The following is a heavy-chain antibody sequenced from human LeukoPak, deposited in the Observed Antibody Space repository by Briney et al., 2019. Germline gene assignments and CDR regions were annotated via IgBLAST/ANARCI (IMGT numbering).Heavy chain of an antibody. V-gene: IGHV4-39*01. D-gene: IGHD6-25*01. CDR2: IYYSGST. CDR3: ARLSSDLDY. Sequence: SETLSLTCTVSGGSISSSSYYWGWIRQPPGKGLEWIGSIYYSGSTYYNPSLKSRVTISVDTSKNQFSLKLSSVTAADTAVYYCARLSSDLDYWGQGTLVTVSS. CDR1: GGSISSSSYY. J-gene: IGHJ4*02.